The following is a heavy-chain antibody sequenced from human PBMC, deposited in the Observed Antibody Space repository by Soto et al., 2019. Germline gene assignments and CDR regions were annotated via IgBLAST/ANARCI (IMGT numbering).Heavy chain of an antibody. J-gene: IGHJ4*02. Sequence: AAVKVSCKASGYTFTGHYIHWVRQAPEQGPEWMGEIGPESGATRYAQKFQGRVTMTRDMSITTVYMELNNLSPDDTAVYYCGRGRSGQIVVFYWGQGTPVTVSS. D-gene: IGHD5-12*01. CDR3: GRGRSGQIVVFY. CDR2: IGPESGAT. CDR1: GYTFTGHY. V-gene: IGHV1-2*02.